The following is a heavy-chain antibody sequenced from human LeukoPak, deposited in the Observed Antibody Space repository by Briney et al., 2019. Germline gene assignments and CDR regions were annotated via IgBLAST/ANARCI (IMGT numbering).Heavy chain of an antibody. CDR1: GFTFSSYE. J-gene: IGHJ4*02. V-gene: IGHV3-48*03. CDR2: ISSSGSTI. Sequence: PGGSLRLSCAASGFTFSSYEMNWVRQAPGKGLEWVSYISSSGSTIYYADSVKGRFTISRDNAKNTLFLQMNSLRAEDTAVYHCARGGTYKDYLDYWGQGILVTVSS. CDR3: ARGGTYKDYLDY. D-gene: IGHD5-24*01.